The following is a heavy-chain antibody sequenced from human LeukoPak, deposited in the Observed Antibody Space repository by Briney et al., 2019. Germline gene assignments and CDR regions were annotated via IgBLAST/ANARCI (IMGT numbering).Heavy chain of an antibody. D-gene: IGHD4-23*01. CDR3: ARAATAVGSFDY. CDR2: IYSGGST. V-gene: IGHV3-53*01. Sequence: PGGSLRLSCAASGFSVSFNYMSWVRQAPGKGLEWVSVIYSGGSTYYADSVKGRFTISRDNSKNTLYLQMNSLRVEDTAVYYCARAATAVGSFDYWGQGTLVTVSS. J-gene: IGHJ4*02. CDR1: GFSVSFNY.